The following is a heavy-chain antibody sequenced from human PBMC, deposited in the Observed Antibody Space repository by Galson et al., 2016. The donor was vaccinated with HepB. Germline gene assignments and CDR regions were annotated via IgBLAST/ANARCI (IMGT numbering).Heavy chain of an antibody. CDR2: ISTYSGNT. D-gene: IGHD2/OR15-2a*01. V-gene: IGHV1-18*01. J-gene: IGHJ4*02. CDR3: ARDGQYRFDS. CDR1: GYTFTTSG. Sequence: SCKASGYTFTTSGISWVRQAPGQGLEWMGWISTYSGNTKYAQKFQGGLTLTTDSSTTTAYMELRSLRFDDTALYYCARDGQYRFDSWGQGTLVTVSS.